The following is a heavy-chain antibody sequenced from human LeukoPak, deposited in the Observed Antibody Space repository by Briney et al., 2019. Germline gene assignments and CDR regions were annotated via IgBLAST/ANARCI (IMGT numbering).Heavy chain of an antibody. CDR3: ARVRSYYDFWSGYAGTHFDY. D-gene: IGHD3-3*01. CDR2: IKQDGSEK. CDR1: GFTFSNAW. Sequence: PGGSLRLSCAASGFTFSNAWMNWVRQAPGKGLEWVANIKQDGSEKYYVDSVKGRFTISRDNAKNSLYLQMNSLRAEDTSVYYCARVRSYYDFWSGYAGTHFDYWGQGTLVTVSS. J-gene: IGHJ4*02. V-gene: IGHV3-7*01.